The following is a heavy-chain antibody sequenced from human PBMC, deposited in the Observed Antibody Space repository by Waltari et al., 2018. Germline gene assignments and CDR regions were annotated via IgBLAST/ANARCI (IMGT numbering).Heavy chain of an antibody. D-gene: IGHD3-9*01. J-gene: IGHJ4*02. CDR3: ARDISRGDY. Sequence: EVQRVESGGGLVQPGGYLRLSCAASGFTFSSYWLRWVRQAPGKGLEWVANIKQDGSEKYYLDSVKGRFTISRDNAKNSLYLQMNSLRAEDTAVYYCARDISRGDYWGQGTLVTVST. CDR1: GFTFSSYW. V-gene: IGHV3-7*04. CDR2: IKQDGSEK.